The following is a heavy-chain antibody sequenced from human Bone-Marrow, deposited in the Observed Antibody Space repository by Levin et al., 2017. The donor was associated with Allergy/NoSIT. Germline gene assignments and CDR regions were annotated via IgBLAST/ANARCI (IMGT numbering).Heavy chain of an antibody. V-gene: IGHV3-48*03. CDR1: GFTFSSYQ. CDR2: ISSSGSTI. D-gene: IGHD3-16*01. CDR3: ARGGERPID. J-gene: IGHJ1*01. Sequence: QPGGSLRLSCAASGFTFSSYQMNWVRQAPGKGLEWVSYISSSGSTIYYADSVKGRFAISRDNAENSLYLQMHSLRAEDTAVYYCARGGERPIDWGQGTLVTVSS.